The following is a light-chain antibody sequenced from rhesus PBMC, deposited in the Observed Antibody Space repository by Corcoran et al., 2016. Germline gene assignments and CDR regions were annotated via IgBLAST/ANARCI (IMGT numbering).Light chain of an antibody. J-gene: IGKJ1*01. CDR3: LQYSSSPWT. V-gene: IGKV1-22*01. CDR2: KAS. Sequence: DIQMTQSPSSLSASVGDTVTITCRASQSISSWLDWYQQKPGKAPKPLIYKASSLQSGVPSRFSGSGSGTDFTLTISSLPPEDFATYYCLQYSSSPWTFGQGTKVEIK. CDR1: QSISSW.